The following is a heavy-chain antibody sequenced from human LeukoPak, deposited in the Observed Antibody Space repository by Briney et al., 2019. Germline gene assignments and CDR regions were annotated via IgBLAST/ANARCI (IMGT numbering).Heavy chain of an antibody. CDR2: ISGSGGST. Sequence: GGSLRLSCAASGFTFSSYAMSWVRQAPGKGLEWVSAISGSGGSTYYADSVKGRFTISRDNSKNTLYLQMNSLRAEDTAVYYCAKDRGGAGYCSSTSCLNWFDPWGQGTLVTVSS. D-gene: IGHD2-2*01. CDR3: AKDRGGAGYCSSTSCLNWFDP. V-gene: IGHV3-23*01. J-gene: IGHJ5*02. CDR1: GFTFSSYA.